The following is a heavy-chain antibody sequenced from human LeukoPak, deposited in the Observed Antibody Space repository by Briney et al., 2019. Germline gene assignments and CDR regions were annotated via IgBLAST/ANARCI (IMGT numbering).Heavy chain of an antibody. D-gene: IGHD2-15*01. CDR2: TYYRSKWYN. Sequence: SQTLSLTFPICLYIVPHNIPPWNWITQSPSRGLEWLGRTYYRSKWYNDYAVSVESRITINPDISKNQFSLQLNSVTPEDTAVYYCARDVRRVVGAWGQGTLVTVSS. CDR3: ARDVRRVVGA. CDR1: LYIVPHNIPP. V-gene: IGHV6-1*01. J-gene: IGHJ5*02.